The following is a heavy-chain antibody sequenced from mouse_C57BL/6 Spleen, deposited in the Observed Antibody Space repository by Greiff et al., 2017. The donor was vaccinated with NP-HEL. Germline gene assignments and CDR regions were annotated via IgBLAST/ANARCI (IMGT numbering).Heavy chain of an antibody. V-gene: IGHV1-69*01. J-gene: IGHJ1*03. CDR1: GYTFTSYW. CDR3: ARRADLGSSPYWYFDV. Sequence: QVQLQQPGAELVMPGASVKLSCKASGYTFTSYWMHWVKQRPGQGLEWIGEIDPSDSYTNYNQKVKGRSTLTGDKASSTAYMQLSSLTSEDSAVYYCARRADLGSSPYWYFDVWGTGTTVTVSS. CDR2: IDPSDSYT. D-gene: IGHD1-1*01.